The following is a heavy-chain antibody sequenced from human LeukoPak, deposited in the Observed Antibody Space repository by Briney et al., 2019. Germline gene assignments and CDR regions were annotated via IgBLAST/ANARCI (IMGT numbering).Heavy chain of an antibody. CDR3: ARGSDRGGDYYMDV. CDR1: GGSISSSSYY. Sequence: SETLSLTCTVSGGSISSSSYYWDWIRQPPGKGLEWIGSIYYGGSTYYNPSLESRVTISPDTSKKQFSLKLSSVTAADTAVYYCARGSDRGGDYYMDVWGKGTTVTISS. J-gene: IGHJ6*03. V-gene: IGHV4-39*07. CDR2: IYYGGST. D-gene: IGHD1-14*01.